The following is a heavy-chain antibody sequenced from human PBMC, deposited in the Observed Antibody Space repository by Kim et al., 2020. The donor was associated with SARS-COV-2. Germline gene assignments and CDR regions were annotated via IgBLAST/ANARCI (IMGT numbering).Heavy chain of an antibody. V-gene: IGHV3-33*01. CDR2: IWVDGSDK. CDR1: GFTFNTYG. J-gene: IGHJ6*02. Sequence: GGSLRLSCSASGFTFNTYGMHWVRQPPGKGLEWVAVIWVDGSDKYYADSVKGRFTISRDNSKDTLYLQMRSLRAEDTALYYCARGPHYDSWSGYSDYYYGMDVWGQGTTVTVSS. D-gene: IGHD3-3*01. CDR3: ARGPHYDSWSGYSDYYYGMDV.